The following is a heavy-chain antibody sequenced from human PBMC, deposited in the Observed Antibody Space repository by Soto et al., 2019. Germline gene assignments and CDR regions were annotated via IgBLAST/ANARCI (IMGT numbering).Heavy chain of an antibody. V-gene: IGHV3-48*02. Sequence: EVQLVASGGGLVQPGGSLRLSCAASGFTFDSYSMNWVRQAPGKGLEWVSYISSSSSTIYYTDSVKGRFTISRDNAKNSLYLQMNSLRDEDTAVYYCARDPSLAVALQTHFDYWGQGTLVTVSS. CDR1: GFTFDSYS. CDR3: ARDPSLAVALQTHFDY. CDR2: ISSSSSTI. J-gene: IGHJ4*02. D-gene: IGHD6-19*01.